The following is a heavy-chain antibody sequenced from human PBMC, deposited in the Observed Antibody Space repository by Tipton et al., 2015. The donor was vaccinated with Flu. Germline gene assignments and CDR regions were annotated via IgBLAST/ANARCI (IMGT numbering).Heavy chain of an antibody. CDR1: ADSIGSSTYY. J-gene: IGHJ6*03. V-gene: IGHV4-39*01. Sequence: LRLSCIVSADSIGSSTYYWGWIRQPPGKGLGWLGTVYYTGTTYYNPSLRSRVTISIDTSKNQFSLRLTSVTAADTAIYYCARLRTYYDYWSGSEDYYYYMDVWGKGTTVAVSS. CDR2: VYYTGTT. CDR3: ARLRTYYDYWSGSEDYYYYMDV. D-gene: IGHD3-3*01.